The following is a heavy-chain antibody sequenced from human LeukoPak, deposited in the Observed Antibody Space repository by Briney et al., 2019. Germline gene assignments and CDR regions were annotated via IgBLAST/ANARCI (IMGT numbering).Heavy chain of an antibody. V-gene: IGHV3-48*03. Sequence: GGSLRLSCAASGFTFSSYEMNWVRQAPGKGMEWESYISSSGSTIYYADSVKGRFTTSRDNAKNSLYLQMNSLRAEDTAVYYCAELGITMIGGVWGKGTTVTISS. CDR1: GFTFSSYE. CDR2: ISSSGSTI. J-gene: IGHJ6*04. D-gene: IGHD3-10*02. CDR3: AELGITMIGGV.